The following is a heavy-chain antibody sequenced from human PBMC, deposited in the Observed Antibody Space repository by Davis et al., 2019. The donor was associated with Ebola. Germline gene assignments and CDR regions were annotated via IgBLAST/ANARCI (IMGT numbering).Heavy chain of an antibody. Sequence: MPGGSLRLSCTVSGGSISPYYWSWIRQPPGKGLEWIGYIYYGGSTKYNLSLKGRVAISVDTSKNQFSLKLSSVTAADTAVYYCARSYGAAPFDYWGQGTLVTVSS. CDR2: IYYGGST. CDR3: ARSYGAAPFDY. J-gene: IGHJ4*02. V-gene: IGHV4-59*08. CDR1: GGSISPYY. D-gene: IGHD4/OR15-4a*01.